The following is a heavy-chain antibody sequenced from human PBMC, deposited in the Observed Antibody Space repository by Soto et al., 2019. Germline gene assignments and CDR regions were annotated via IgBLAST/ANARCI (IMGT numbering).Heavy chain of an antibody. CDR3: PRVGGDAFGDSGGFDY. CDR2: IYYSGRT. Sequence: PSETLSLTCTVSGGSIRDYFWTWIRQPPGKGLEWIGYIYYSGRTNYNPSLKSRVSISVDTSKNHFSLQLRSVTAADTAVYYCPRVGGDAFGDSGGFDYWGQGTLVTVS. D-gene: IGHD4-17*01. V-gene: IGHV4-59*01. CDR1: GGSIRDYF. J-gene: IGHJ4*02.